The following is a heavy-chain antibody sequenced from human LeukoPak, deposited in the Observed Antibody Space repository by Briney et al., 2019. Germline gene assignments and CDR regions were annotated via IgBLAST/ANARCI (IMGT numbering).Heavy chain of an antibody. J-gene: IGHJ4*02. CDR2: ISYEGSNK. CDR3: AKHSQWLGHLDY. CDR1: GFTFSSYG. V-gene: IGHV3-30*18. Sequence: GRSLRLSCAASGFTFSSYGMHWVRQAPGKGLEWVAVISYEGSNKYYADSVKGRFTISRDNSKNTLFLRMNSLRAEDTAVYHCAKHSQWLGHLDYWGQGTLVTVSS. D-gene: IGHD6-19*01.